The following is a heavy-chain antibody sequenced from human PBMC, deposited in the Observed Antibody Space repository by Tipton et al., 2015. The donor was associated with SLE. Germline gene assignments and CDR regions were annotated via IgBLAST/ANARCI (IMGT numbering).Heavy chain of an antibody. D-gene: IGHD5-24*01. CDR3: ARKVNGQRWLQWGAFDI. V-gene: IGHV4-61*08. CDR2: IYYSGST. CDR1: GGSISSGDYY. J-gene: IGHJ3*02. Sequence: TLSLTCTVSGGSISSGDYYWSWIRQPPGKGLEWIGYIYYSGSTNYNPSLKSRVTISVDTSKNQFSLKLSSVTAADTAVYYCARKVNGQRWLQWGAFDIWGQGTMVTISS.